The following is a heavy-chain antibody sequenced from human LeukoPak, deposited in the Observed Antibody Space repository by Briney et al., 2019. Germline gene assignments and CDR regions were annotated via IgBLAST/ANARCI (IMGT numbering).Heavy chain of an antibody. D-gene: IGHD3-3*01. CDR3: AKTLRDLEWLTGELDV. CDR1: GFSFDNYA. Sequence: GGSLRLSCAASGFSFDNYAMSWVRQTPGKGLEWVSAIGGSGSDTSYTDSVKGRFTISRDNSKSTLYLQMNSLRAEDTAVYHCAKTLRDLEWLTGELDVWGQGAAVTVSS. J-gene: IGHJ6*02. V-gene: IGHV3-23*01. CDR2: IGGSGSDT.